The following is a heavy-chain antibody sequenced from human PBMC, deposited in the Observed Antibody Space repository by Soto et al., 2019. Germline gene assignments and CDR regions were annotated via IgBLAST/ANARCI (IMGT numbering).Heavy chain of an antibody. J-gene: IGHJ4*02. CDR1: GGSVSSGSYY. V-gene: IGHV4-61*01. CDR2: IYYSGST. Sequence: PSETLSLTCTVSGGSVSSGSYYWSWIRQPPGKGLEWIGYIYYSGSTNYNPSLKSRVTISVDTSENQFSLKLSSVTAADTAVYYCVRAQYYDILTGYYNWGQGTLVTVSS. CDR3: VRAQYYDILTGYYN. D-gene: IGHD3-9*01.